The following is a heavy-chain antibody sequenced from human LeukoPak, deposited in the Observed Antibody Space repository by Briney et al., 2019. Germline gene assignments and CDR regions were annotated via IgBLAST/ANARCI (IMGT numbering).Heavy chain of an antibody. CDR2: IGGHVHST. D-gene: IGHD1-20*01. Sequence: GGSLRLSCAASGFTFRNSAMSWVRQAPGTGLEWVSSIGGHVHSTYYADSVIGRFTISRDDSKNTLYLQMNSLRANDTAIYYCANHRTPDRYHWNYFDYWGQGTLVTVSS. J-gene: IGHJ4*02. CDR1: GFTFRNSA. V-gene: IGHV3-23*01. CDR3: ANHRTPDRYHWNYFDY.